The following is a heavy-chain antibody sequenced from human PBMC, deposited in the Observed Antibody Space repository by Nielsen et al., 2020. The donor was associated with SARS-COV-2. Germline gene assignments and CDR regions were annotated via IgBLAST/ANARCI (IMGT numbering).Heavy chain of an antibody. D-gene: IGHD5-24*01. V-gene: IGHV4-61*01. CDR1: GGSISTGSHY. Sequence: SETLSLTCIVSGGSISTGSHYWSWIRQPPGKGLEWIGYMFYIGTANYNPSFQSRVNISVDTSKNQFSLNLSSVTAADTAIYYYARGGYNIYDFDFWGRGTLVTVSS. CDR3: ARGGYNIYDFDF. CDR2: MFYIGTA. J-gene: IGHJ4*02.